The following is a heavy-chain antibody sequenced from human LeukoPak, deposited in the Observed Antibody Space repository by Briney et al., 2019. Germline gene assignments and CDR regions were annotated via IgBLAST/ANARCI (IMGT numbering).Heavy chain of an antibody. V-gene: IGHV1-69*13. Sequence: ASVKVSCKASGGTFSSYAIGWVRQAPGQGLEWMGGIIPIFGTANYAQKFQGRVTITADESTSTAYMELSSLRSEDTAVYYCARVGYCSSTSCYLWMGAFDIWGQGTMVTVSS. CDR2: IIPIFGTA. J-gene: IGHJ3*02. CDR3: ARVGYCSSTSCYLWMGAFDI. CDR1: GGTFSSYA. D-gene: IGHD2-2*01.